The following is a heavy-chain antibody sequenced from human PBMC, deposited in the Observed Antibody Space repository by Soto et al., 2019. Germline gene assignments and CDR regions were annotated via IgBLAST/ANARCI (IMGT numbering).Heavy chain of an antibody. CDR2: IKQDGSEK. J-gene: IGHJ4*02. D-gene: IGHD6-13*01. CDR1: GFTFSSYW. V-gene: IGHV3-7*03. CDR3: ARVAHSSSWYFDY. Sequence: EVQLVESGGGLVQPGGSLRLSCAASGFTFSSYWMSWVRQAPGKGLEWVANIKQDGSEKYYVYSVKGRFTISRDNAKNSLYLQMNSLRAEDTAVYYCARVAHSSSWYFDYWGQGTLVTVSS.